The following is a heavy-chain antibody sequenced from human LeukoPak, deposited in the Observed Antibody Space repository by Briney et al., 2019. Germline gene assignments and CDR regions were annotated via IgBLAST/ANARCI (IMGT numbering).Heavy chain of an antibody. CDR1: GFTFSTYA. D-gene: IGHD2-2*01. Sequence: GGSLRLSCAASGFTFSTYAMSWVRQAPGKGLEWVSAISGSGGSTYYADSVKGRFTISRDNSKNTLYLQMNSLRAEDTAVYYCAKKPAAMNAFDIWGQGTMVTVSS. CDR2: ISGSGGST. V-gene: IGHV3-23*01. J-gene: IGHJ3*02. CDR3: AKKPAAMNAFDI.